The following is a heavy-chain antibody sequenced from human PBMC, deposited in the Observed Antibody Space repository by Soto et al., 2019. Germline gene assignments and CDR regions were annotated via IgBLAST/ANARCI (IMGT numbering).Heavy chain of an antibody. D-gene: IGHD6-6*01. V-gene: IGHV3-21*01. CDR3: ARDRLNSIAARYWYFDL. Sequence: GGSLRLSCAASGFTFSSYSMNWVSQAPGKGLEWVSSISSSSSYIYYADSVKGRFTISRDNAKNSLYLQMNSLRAEDTAVYYCARDRLNSIAARYWYFDLWGRGTLVTVSS. CDR1: GFTFSSYS. J-gene: IGHJ2*01. CDR2: ISSSSSYI.